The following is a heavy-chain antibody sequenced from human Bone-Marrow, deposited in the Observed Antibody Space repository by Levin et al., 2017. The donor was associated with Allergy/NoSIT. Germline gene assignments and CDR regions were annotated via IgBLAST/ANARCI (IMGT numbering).Heavy chain of an antibody. V-gene: IGHV4-59*13. CDR3: ARARDGQGYNFEF. CDR2: FFYSGDT. CDR1: GGSISQNF. Sequence: SETLSLTCSVSGGSISQNFWSWIRQPPGKGLEWIGYFFYSGDTNYNPSLSSRGKISADKSKNQFSLKLTSVTAADTAVYYCARARDGQGYNFEFWGQGVLVTVSS. D-gene: IGHD5-24*01. J-gene: IGHJ4*02.